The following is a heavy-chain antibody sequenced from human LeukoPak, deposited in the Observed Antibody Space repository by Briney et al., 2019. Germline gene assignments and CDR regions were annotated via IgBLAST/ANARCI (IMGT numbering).Heavy chain of an antibody. Sequence: GGSLRLSWVASGFTFSTYALIRVRPAPGKGLEWVSPISLDGVTTSYPHSVKGRFTFSKDNFRNTLYLRMNSRRAEGTALYYCAKGVTMISPYNWFDPWGQGTLVTVSS. D-gene: IGHD3-22*01. CDR1: GFTFSTYA. CDR3: AKGVTMISPYNWFDP. J-gene: IGHJ5*02. V-gene: IGHV3-23*01. CDR2: ISLDGVTT.